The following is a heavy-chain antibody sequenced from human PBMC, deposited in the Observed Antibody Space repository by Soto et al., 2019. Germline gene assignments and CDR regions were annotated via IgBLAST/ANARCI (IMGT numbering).Heavy chain of an antibody. CDR3: ATVSGFWSDVDY. CDR2: MYSDGST. J-gene: IGHJ4*02. Sequence: EVQLVESGGGLVQPGGSLRLSCAASGFIVRSNYMNWFRQAPGKGLEWVSVMYSDGSTYYADSVRDRFTISRDDSKNMVYLQMNRLRADDTAVYYCATVSGFWSDVDYWGQGTLVTVSS. CDR1: GFIVRSNY. D-gene: IGHD3-3*01. V-gene: IGHV3-66*01.